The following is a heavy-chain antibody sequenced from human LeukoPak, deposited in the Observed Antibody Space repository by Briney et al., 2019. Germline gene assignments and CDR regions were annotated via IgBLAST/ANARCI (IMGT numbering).Heavy chain of an antibody. CDR1: GYTLTELS. CDR3: ATEPGCSGGNCYLTH. Sequence: ASVKVSCKVSGYTLTELSMHWVRQAPGKGLEWMGGFDPEDGETIYAQKFQGRVTMTEDTSTDTAYMELSSLRSEDTAVYYCATEPGCSGGNCYLTHWGQGTLVTVSS. J-gene: IGHJ4*02. D-gene: IGHD2-15*01. V-gene: IGHV1-24*01. CDR2: FDPEDGET.